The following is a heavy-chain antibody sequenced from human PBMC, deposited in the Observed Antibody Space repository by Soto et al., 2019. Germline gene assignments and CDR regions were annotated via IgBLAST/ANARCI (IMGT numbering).Heavy chain of an antibody. CDR3: ASRDLSYSDFWSGYSLDYGMDV. CDR1: GNTLTNYY. CDR2: INPSGDST. J-gene: IGHJ6*02. Sequence: QVQLEQSGAEVRKPGASVKVSCKASGNTLTNYYMQWVRQAPGQGLEWMGIINPSGDSTGYAQKFQGRVKITRATSTSTVYMELSSLTSDDSAVYFCASRDLSYSDFWSGYSLDYGMDVWGQGTTVTVSS. D-gene: IGHD3-3*01. V-gene: IGHV1-46*01.